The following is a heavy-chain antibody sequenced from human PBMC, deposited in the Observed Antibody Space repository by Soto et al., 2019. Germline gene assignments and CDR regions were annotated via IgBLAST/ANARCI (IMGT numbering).Heavy chain of an antibody. Sequence: EVQLSESGGGLVQPGGSLRLSCAASGFTFRSYTMSWVRQAPGKGLEWVSSFSGRDATTYYADSVKGRFTISRDNSKNTLYLQMNSLRAEDTALYFSVRTIVGATKGGLFDPWGQGALVTVSS. V-gene: IGHV3-23*01. D-gene: IGHD1-26*01. CDR3: VRTIVGATKGGLFDP. CDR2: FSGRDATT. J-gene: IGHJ5*02. CDR1: GFTFRSYT.